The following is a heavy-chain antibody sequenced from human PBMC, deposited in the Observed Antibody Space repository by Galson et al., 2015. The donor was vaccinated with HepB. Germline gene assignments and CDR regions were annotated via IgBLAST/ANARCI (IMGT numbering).Heavy chain of an antibody. CDR3: AKDQGQWLDYYGMDV. CDR2: ISYDGSNK. D-gene: IGHD6-19*01. V-gene: IGHV3-30*18. Sequence: SLRLSCAASGFTFNSYGMHWVRQAPGKGLEWVAVISYDGSNKYYADSVKGRFTISRDNSKNTLYLQMNSLRAEDTAVYHCAKDQGQWLDYYGMDVWGQGTTVTVSS. CDR1: GFTFNSYG. J-gene: IGHJ6*02.